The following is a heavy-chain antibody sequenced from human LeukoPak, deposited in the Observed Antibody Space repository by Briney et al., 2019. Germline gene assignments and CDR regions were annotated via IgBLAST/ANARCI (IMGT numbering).Heavy chain of an antibody. Sequence: ASVKVSCKASGGTFSSYAISWVRQAPGQGLEWVGGIIPIFGTANYAQKFQGRVTITADKSTSTAYMELSSLRSEDTAVYYCARPRITMVRGVISLGWFDPWGQGTLVTVSS. CDR1: GGTFSSYA. CDR2: IIPIFGTA. V-gene: IGHV1-69*06. D-gene: IGHD3-10*01. CDR3: ARPRITMVRGVISLGWFDP. J-gene: IGHJ5*02.